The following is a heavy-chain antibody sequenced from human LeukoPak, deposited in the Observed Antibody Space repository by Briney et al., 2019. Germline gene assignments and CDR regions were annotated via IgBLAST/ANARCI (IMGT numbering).Heavy chain of an antibody. CDR2: MNPNSGNT. CDR1: GYTFTSYD. J-gene: IGHJ6*02. CDR3: ARGDLGSDIVVVVAATGRDYYYGMDV. D-gene: IGHD2-15*01. V-gene: IGHV1-8*01. Sequence: ASVKVSCKASGYTFTSYDINWVRQATGQGLEWMGWMNPNSGNTGYAQKFQGRVTMTRNTSISTAYMELSSLRSEDTAVYYCARGDLGSDIVVVVAATGRDYYYGMDVWGQGTTVTVSS.